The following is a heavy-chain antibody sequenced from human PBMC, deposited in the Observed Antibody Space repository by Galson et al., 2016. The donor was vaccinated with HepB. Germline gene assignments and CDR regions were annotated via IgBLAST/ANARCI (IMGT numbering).Heavy chain of an antibody. D-gene: IGHD5-18*01. V-gene: IGHV4-34*01. CDR3: ARGGYTFVIMHYLDY. CDR1: GGSFSGYY. J-gene: IGHJ4*02. Sequence: ETLSLTCVVYGGSFSGYYWSWIRQSPGKGLEWIGEISHSGRTNYNPSFKSRVTISVDTSKKQFSLKLSSVTAADTAVYYCARGGYTFVIMHYLDYWGQGTLVTVSS. CDR2: ISHSGRT.